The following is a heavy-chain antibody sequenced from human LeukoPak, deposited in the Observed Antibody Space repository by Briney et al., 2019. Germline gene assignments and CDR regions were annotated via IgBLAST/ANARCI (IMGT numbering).Heavy chain of an antibody. CDR1: GYTFTSYD. CDR3: ARGRRLTGYYDFDY. CDR2: MNLNSGNT. Sequence: GASVKVSCKASGYTFTSYDVNWVRQATGQGLEWMGWMNLNSGNTGYAQKFQGRVTMTRNTSISTAYMELSSLRSEDTAVYYCARGRRLTGYYDFDYWGQGTLVTVSS. D-gene: IGHD3-9*01. J-gene: IGHJ4*02. V-gene: IGHV1-8*01.